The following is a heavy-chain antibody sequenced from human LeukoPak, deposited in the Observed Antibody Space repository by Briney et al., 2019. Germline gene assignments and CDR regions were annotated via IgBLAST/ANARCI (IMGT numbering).Heavy chain of an antibody. V-gene: IGHV3-23*01. CDR2: ISGSGGST. CDR1: GFTFSSYA. D-gene: IGHD3-22*01. CDR3: AKDWAGKTYYYGSSES. Sequence: PGGSLRLSCAASGFTFSSYAMSWVRQAPGKGLEWVSAISGSGGSTYYADSVKGRFTISRDNSKNTLYLQMNSLRAEDTAVYYCAKDWAGKTYYYGSSESWGQGTLVTVSS. J-gene: IGHJ5*02.